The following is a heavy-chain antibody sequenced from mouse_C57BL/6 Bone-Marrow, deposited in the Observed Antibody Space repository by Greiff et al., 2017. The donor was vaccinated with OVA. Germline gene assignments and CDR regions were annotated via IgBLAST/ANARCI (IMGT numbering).Heavy chain of an antibody. CDR2: LRNKAHGYTT. CDR3: ARYYYGFDY. CDR1: FFPFPSSS. V-gene: IGHV7-3*01. Sequence: TLVASFGFFLPPFCSLLLSFSSSFFPFPSSSLLFVRHPPVKALSWLGFLRNKAHGYTTEYSASVKGRFTISRDNSQSILYLQMNALRAEDSATYYCARYYYGFDYWGQGTTLTVSS. D-gene: IGHD1-1*01. J-gene: IGHJ2*01.